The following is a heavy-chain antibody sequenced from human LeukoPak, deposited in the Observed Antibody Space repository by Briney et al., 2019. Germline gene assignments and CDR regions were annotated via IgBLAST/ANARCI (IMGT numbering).Heavy chain of an antibody. J-gene: IGHJ4*02. V-gene: IGHV4-59*01. CDR1: GGSISSYY. CDR2: IHNSGTT. Sequence: PSETLSLTCTVSGGSISSYYWSWIRQPPGKGLEWIGFIHNSGTTYYNPSLKSRVTMSVDTSKNQFSLKLSSVTAADTAVYYCARRNKIFEGFDYWGQGTLVTVSS. CDR3: ARRNKIFEGFDY. D-gene: IGHD3-3*01.